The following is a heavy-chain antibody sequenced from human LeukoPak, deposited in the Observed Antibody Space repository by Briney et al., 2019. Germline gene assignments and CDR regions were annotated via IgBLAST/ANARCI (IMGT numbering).Heavy chain of an antibody. CDR3: ARVSLDSSSWYRVQTKTFDI. D-gene: IGHD6-13*01. CDR2: IIPIFGTA. Sequence: ASVKVSCKASGGTFSSYAISWVRQAPGQGLEWMGGIIPIFGTANYAQKFQGRVTITTDESTSTAYMELSSLRSEDTAVYYCARVSLDSSSWYRVQTKTFDIWGQGTMVTVSS. V-gene: IGHV1-69*05. J-gene: IGHJ3*02. CDR1: GGTFSSYA.